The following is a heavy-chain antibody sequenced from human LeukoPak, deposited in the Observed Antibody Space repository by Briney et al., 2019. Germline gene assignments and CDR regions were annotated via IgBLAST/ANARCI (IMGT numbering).Heavy chain of an antibody. CDR3: AKDEATSGGGLAS. Sequence: GGSLRLSCAASGFTVNYMTWVRQAPGKGLEWVSVIYADSSTYYPDSVKGRFTVSRDNSKKTLYLQMNSLRAEDTDVYYCAKDEATSGGGLASWGQGTLVIVSS. CDR1: GFTVNY. D-gene: IGHD3-16*01. V-gene: IGHV3-53*01. CDR2: IYADSST. J-gene: IGHJ5*01.